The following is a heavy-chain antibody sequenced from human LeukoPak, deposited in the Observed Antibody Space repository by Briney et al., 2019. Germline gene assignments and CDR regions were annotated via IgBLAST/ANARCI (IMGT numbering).Heavy chain of an antibody. CDR3: YAPEVDY. D-gene: IGHD4-17*01. V-gene: IGHV3-74*01. J-gene: IGHJ4*02. Sequence: GGSLRLSCAASGFNFSKYWMHWVRQAPRKGLVWVSRINPEGSRGTYADPVMGRFTISRDNAENTLYLQMNSLRGDDTAVYYCYAPEVDYWGQGTLVTVSS. CDR1: GFNFSKYW. CDR2: INPEGSRG.